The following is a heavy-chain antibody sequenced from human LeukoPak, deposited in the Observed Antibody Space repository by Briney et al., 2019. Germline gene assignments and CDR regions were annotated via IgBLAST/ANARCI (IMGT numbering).Heavy chain of an antibody. CDR2: ISAYNGNT. CDR1: GYAFTSYG. D-gene: IGHD3-16*02. CDR3: ARERGEPNELRLGELSDY. J-gene: IGHJ4*02. V-gene: IGHV1-18*01. Sequence: GASVKVSCKASGYAFTSYGISWVRQAPGQGLEWMGWISAYNGNTNYAQKLQGRVTMTTDTSTSTAYMELRSLRSDDTAVYYCARERGEPNELRLGELSDYWGQGTLVTVSS.